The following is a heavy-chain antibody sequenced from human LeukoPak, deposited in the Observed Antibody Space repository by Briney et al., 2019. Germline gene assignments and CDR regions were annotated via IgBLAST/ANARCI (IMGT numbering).Heavy chain of an antibody. D-gene: IGHD1-14*01. J-gene: IGHJ6*03. V-gene: IGHV4-4*07. CDR1: GGSISSYY. CDR3: ARGRYESTRLSAYYYYYMDV. CDR2: VYTSGST. Sequence: SETLSLTCTVSGGSISSYYWNWIWQPARPGLEWNGRVYTSGSTIYNPSLKSRVTMSVDTSKNQFSLKLSSVTAADTAVYYCARGRYESTRLSAYYYYYMDVWGKGTTVTVSS.